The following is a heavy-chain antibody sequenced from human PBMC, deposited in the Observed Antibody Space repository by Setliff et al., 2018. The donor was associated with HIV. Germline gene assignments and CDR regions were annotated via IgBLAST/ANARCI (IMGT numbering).Heavy chain of an antibody. D-gene: IGHD2-21*02. J-gene: IGHJ3*02. Sequence: SETLSLTCTVYGDSISSDFYWGWIRQPPGKGLEWIGSIYHSGNTYYMPSLQSRVTISVDMSKNQFSLNLNSVTAADTAVYYCARGQGCGGGCHYAFEMWGQGTMVTVSS. CDR3: ARGQGCGGGCHYAFEM. CDR2: IYHSGNT. CDR1: GDSISSDFY. V-gene: IGHV4-38-2*02.